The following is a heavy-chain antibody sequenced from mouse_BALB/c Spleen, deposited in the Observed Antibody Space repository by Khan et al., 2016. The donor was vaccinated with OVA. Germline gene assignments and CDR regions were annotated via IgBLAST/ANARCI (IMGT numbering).Heavy chain of an antibody. CDR1: GYTFTDYV. CDR2: IYPGSGSA. D-gene: IGHD1-1*01. CDR3: ARSYDGAWFAY. J-gene: IGHJ3*01. V-gene: IGHV1-77*01. Sequence: QVQLKQSGPELVKPGASVKMSCKASGYTFTDYVITWVKQRTGQGLEWIGEIYPGSGSAYYNEKFKDKATLTADKSSDTAYMQLSRLTSEDSAVYFCARSYDGAWFAYWGQGTLVTASA.